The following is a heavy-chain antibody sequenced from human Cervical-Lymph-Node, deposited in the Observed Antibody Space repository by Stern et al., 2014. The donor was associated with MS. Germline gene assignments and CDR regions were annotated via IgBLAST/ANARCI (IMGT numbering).Heavy chain of an antibody. Sequence: QVTLKESGPALVKSRQTLTLTCTFSGFSLDTSGKCVSWVRQSPGKALEWLALIDWDDHKHYSTSLKTRLTISKDTPKNQVVLTMTDMEPVDTATYYCAFSSSWAFETWGQGTQVTVSS. J-gene: IGHJ4*02. CDR1: GFSLDTSGKC. CDR2: IDWDDHK. D-gene: IGHD3-22*01. V-gene: IGHV2-70*19. CDR3: AFSSSWAFET.